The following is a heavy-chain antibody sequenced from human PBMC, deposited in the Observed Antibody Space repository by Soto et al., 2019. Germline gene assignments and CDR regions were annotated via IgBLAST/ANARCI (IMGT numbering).Heavy chain of an antibody. CDR1: GGSISSGGYY. CDR2: IYYSGST. Sequence: QVQLQESGPGLVKPSQTLSLTCTVSGGSISSGGYYWSWIRQHPGKGLEWIGYIYYSGSTYYNPSLKSRVTISVDPSKNQFSLKLSSVTAADTAVYYCARVLGPPCSGGSCYSYYYYGMDVWGQGTTVTVSS. V-gene: IGHV4-31*03. CDR3: ARVLGPPCSGGSCYSYYYYGMDV. J-gene: IGHJ6*02. D-gene: IGHD2-15*01.